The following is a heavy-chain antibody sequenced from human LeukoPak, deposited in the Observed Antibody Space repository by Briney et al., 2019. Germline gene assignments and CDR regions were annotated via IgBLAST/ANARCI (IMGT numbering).Heavy chain of an antibody. CDR1: GFTFSSYW. D-gene: IGHD1-26*01. CDR2: VNSDGSRT. Sequence: GGSPRLSCAAYGFTFSSYWMHWVRQAPGKGLVWVSRVNSDGSRTDYADSVKGRITISRDNAKNTLYLQMNSLRAEDTAVYYCTRSLNSGSYPDYWGQGTLVTVSS. V-gene: IGHV3-74*01. CDR3: TRSLNSGSYPDY. J-gene: IGHJ4*02.